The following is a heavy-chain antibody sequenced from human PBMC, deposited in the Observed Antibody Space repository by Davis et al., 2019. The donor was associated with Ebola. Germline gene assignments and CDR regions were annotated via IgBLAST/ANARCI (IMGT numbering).Heavy chain of an antibody. V-gene: IGHV1-2*02. J-gene: IGHJ4*02. D-gene: IGHD2-2*01. Sequence: ASVKVSCKASGYTFTGDYMHWVRQAPGQGLEWMGWISPNSGATIYAQRFQGRVTMTRDTSITTAYMELSRLRSDDTAVYYCAREGRGYCSSTSCYGADSWGQGTLVTVSS. CDR1: GYTFTGDY. CDR2: ISPNSGAT. CDR3: AREGRGYCSSTSCYGADS.